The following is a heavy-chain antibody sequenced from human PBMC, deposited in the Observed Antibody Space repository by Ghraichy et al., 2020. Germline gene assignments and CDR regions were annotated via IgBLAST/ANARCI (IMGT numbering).Heavy chain of an antibody. CDR3: AKDFQYCTNGVCKIKENFDH. V-gene: IGHV3-23*01. Sequence: GGSLRLSCATSGFTFTSSGLNWVRQAPGKGLEWVSRISTSGDTTYYADSVRGRFTISRDNSKNTLYLQMNSLRAEDTAIYFCAKDFQYCTNGVCKIKENFDHWGQGTQVTVSS. D-gene: IGHD2-8*01. J-gene: IGHJ1*01. CDR1: GFTFTSSG. CDR2: ISTSGDTT.